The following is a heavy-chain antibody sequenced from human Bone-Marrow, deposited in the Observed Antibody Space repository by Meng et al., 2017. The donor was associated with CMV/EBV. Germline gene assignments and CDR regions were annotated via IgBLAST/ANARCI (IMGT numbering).Heavy chain of an antibody. J-gene: IGHJ4*02. Sequence: ASVKVSCKASGGTFSSYAISWVRQAPGQGLEWMGWINPNSGGTNYAQKFQGRVTMTRDTSISTAYMELSRLRSDDTAVYYCAARPYRDDYWGQETLVTVSS. CDR2: INPNSGGT. CDR1: GGTFSSYA. CDR3: AARPYRDDY. D-gene: IGHD1-26*01. V-gene: IGHV1-2*02.